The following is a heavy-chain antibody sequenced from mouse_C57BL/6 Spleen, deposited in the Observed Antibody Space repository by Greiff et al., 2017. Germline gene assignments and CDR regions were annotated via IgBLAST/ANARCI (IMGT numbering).Heavy chain of an antibody. V-gene: IGHV5-17*01. D-gene: IGHD2-5*01. CDR1: GFTFSDYG. J-gene: IGHJ4*01. Sequence: EVKLVESGGGLVKPGGSLKLSCAASGFTFSDYGMHWVRQAPEKGLEWVAYISSGSSTIYYADTVKGRFTISRDNAKNTLFLQMTSLRSEDTAMYYWARASNYDYAMDYWGQGTSVTVSS. CDR2: ISSGSSTI. CDR3: ARASNYDYAMDY.